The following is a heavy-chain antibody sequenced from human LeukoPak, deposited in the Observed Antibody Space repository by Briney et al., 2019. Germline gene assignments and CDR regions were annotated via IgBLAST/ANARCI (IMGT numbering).Heavy chain of an antibody. Sequence: ASVKVSCKASGYTFTSCDINWVRQATGQGLEWMGWMNPNSGNTGYAQKFQGRVTMTRNTSISTAYMELSSLRSEDTAVYYCARLVPYYDFWSGYYRSGGNWFDPWGQGTLVTVSS. CDR2: MNPNSGNT. CDR1: GYTFTSCD. D-gene: IGHD3-3*01. J-gene: IGHJ5*02. CDR3: ARLVPYYDFWSGYYRSGGNWFDP. V-gene: IGHV1-8*01.